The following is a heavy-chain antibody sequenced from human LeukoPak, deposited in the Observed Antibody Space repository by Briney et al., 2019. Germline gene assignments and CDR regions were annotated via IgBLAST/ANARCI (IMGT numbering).Heavy chain of an antibody. V-gene: IGHV3-33*01. J-gene: IGHJ4*02. CDR2: IWYDGSNK. Sequence: GGSLRLSCAASGFTFSSYGMHWVRQAPGERLEWVAVIWYDGSNKYYADSVKGRFTISRDNSKNTLYLQMNSLRAEDTAVYYCARGYSSSWYYFDYWGQGTLVTVSS. CDR1: GFTFSSYG. D-gene: IGHD6-13*01. CDR3: ARGYSSSWYYFDY.